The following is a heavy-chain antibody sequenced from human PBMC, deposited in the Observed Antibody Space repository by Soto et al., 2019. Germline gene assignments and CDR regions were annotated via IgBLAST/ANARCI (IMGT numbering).Heavy chain of an antibody. CDR2: ISYDGSNK. V-gene: IGHV3-30*01. CDR3: ARGLGGGISGWYFDY. Sequence: QVQLVESGGGVVQPGRSLRLSCAASGFTFSSYAMHWVRQAPGKGLEWVAVISYDGSNKYYADSVKGRFTISRDNSKNTLYLQMNSLRTEDTAVYYCARGLGGGISGWYFDYWGQGTLVTVSS. CDR1: GFTFSSYA. D-gene: IGHD6-19*01. J-gene: IGHJ4*02.